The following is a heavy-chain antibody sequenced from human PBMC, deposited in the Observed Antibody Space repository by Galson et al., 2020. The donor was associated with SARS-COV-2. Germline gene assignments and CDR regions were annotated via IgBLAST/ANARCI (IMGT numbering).Heavy chain of an antibody. D-gene: IGHD3-10*01. Sequence: GESLKISCVGSGFSFSRYWMSWVRQAPGKGLECVANIKQDGSEIYYLDSVKGRFSISRDNSKNSLYLGMNSLGAEDTAVYYCARGPFDDGRVCYYVLGQGTTVTVSS. CDR2: IKQDGSEI. J-gene: IGHJ6*02. CDR3: ARGPFDDGRVCYYV. V-gene: IGHV3-7*01. CDR1: GFSFSRYW.